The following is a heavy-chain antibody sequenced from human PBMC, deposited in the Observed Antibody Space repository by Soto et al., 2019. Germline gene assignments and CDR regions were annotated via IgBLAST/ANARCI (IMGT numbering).Heavy chain of an antibody. CDR2: IIPIFGTA. CDR3: AGRYYYGSGRIGGMDV. CDR1: GGTFSSYA. Sequence: QVQLVQSGAEVKKPGSSVKVSCKASGGTFSSYAISWVRQAPGQGLEWMGGIIPIFGTANYAQKFQGRVTITADESTSTAYMELSSLRAEYTAVYYCAGRYYYGSGRIGGMDVWGQGTTVTVSS. J-gene: IGHJ6*02. D-gene: IGHD3-10*01. V-gene: IGHV1-69*12.